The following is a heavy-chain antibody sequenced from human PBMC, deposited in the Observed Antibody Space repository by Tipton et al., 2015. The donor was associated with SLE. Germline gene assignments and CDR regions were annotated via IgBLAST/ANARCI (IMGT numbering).Heavy chain of an antibody. J-gene: IGHJ4*02. D-gene: IGHD2/OR15-2a*01. CDR2: MHYSGSA. V-gene: IGHV4-59*01. Sequence: TLSLTCTVSGGSLTENYWSWIRQPPGKGLEWIGCMHYSGSAAYNSSLKSRTTILVDTSKRQISLKLYSVTAADTAVYYCVKYEATKSVFDLWGQGALVTVSP. CDR3: VKYEATKSVFDL. CDR1: GGSLTENY.